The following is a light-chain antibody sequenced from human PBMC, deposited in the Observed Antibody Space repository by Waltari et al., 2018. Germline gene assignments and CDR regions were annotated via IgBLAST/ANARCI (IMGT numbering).Light chain of an antibody. CDR3: SSYTDSNVL. CDR1: SGYIGAYNS. J-gene: IGLJ2*01. CDR2: EVT. V-gene: IGLV2-8*01. Sequence: SALTQPPSASGSPGQSVTICCTGTSGYIGAYNSFAWYQQHPGRAPKLMIYEVTKRPSGVPDRFSGSRSGNTASLTVSGLQTEDEADYFCSSYTDSNVLFGGGTKLTVL.